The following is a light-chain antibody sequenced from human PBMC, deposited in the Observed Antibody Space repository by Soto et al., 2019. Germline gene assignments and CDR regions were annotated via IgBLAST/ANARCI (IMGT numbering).Light chain of an antibody. Sequence: DIQMTQSPSSLSASVGDRVTITCQASQDISNYLNWYQQKPGKAPKLLIYDASNLETGVPSRFSGSGSGTDFTFTISSLQPEDIATYYCQQRSNWRTFGQGTKLEIK. J-gene: IGKJ2*01. CDR2: DAS. V-gene: IGKV1-33*01. CDR1: QDISNY. CDR3: QQRSNWRT.